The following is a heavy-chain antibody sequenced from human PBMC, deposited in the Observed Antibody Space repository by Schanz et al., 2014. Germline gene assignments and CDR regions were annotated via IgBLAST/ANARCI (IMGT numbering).Heavy chain of an antibody. CDR1: EYSFTSYS. D-gene: IGHD3-10*01. CDR3: ARGIGGSGANKYFDY. CDR2: INTGSGDT. J-gene: IGHJ4*02. Sequence: QVHLVQSGAEVKRPGASVKVSCKASEYSFTSYSMHWVRQAPGQRLEWMGWINTGSGDTKYSQNFQGRVTITRDTYASTAYMELSSMRSEDTAVESYARGIGGSGANKYFDYWGQGTLVTVSS. V-gene: IGHV1-3*04.